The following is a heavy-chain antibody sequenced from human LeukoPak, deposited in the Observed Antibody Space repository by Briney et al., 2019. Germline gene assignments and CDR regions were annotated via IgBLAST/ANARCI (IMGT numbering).Heavy chain of an antibody. D-gene: IGHD2-2*01. CDR1: GFTFSSYA. CDR2: ISGSGGST. V-gene: IGHV3-23*01. Sequence: GGSLRLSCAASGFTFSSYAMSWVRQAPGKGLEWVSAISGSGGSTYYADSVKGRFTISRDNSKNTLYLQMNSLRAEDTAVYYCGRAYCSSTSCKYYYYYYMDVWGKGTTVTVSS. CDR3: GRAYCSSTSCKYYYYYYMDV. J-gene: IGHJ6*03.